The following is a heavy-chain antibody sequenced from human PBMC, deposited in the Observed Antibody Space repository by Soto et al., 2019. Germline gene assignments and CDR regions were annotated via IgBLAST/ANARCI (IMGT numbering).Heavy chain of an antibody. CDR1: GFTFSSFW. J-gene: IGHJ4*02. Sequence: EVQLVESGGGLVQPGGSLRLSCVTSGFTFSSFWMHWVRQVPGKGLVWVSRINYDGTTTNYADSVKGRFTISRDNAKSTRYVEVNGLGEDDRAVDHGAGDWGGLALGEGGQGTLVTVSS. D-gene: IGHD3-16*01. CDR3: AGDWGGLALGE. V-gene: IGHV3-74*01. CDR2: INYDGTTT.